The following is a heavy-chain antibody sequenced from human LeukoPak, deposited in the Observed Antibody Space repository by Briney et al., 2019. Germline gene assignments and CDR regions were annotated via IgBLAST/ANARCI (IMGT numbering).Heavy chain of an antibody. CDR1: GFTFSSYA. CDR3: AKDPNYYDSSGYTYYFDY. J-gene: IGHJ4*02. V-gene: IGHV3-23*01. D-gene: IGHD3-22*01. CDR2: ISGSGGST. Sequence: QPGGSLRLSCAASGFTFSSYAMSWVRQAPGKGLEWVSAISGSGGSTYYADSVKGRFTISRDNPKNTLYLQMNSLRAEDTAVYYCAKDPNYYDSSGYTYYFDYWGQGTLVTVSS.